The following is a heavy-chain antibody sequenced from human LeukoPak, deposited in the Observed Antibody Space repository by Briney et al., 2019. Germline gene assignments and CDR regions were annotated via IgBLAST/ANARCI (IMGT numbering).Heavy chain of an antibody. Sequence: GGSLRLSCAASGFPFNSYWMNWVRQAPGKGLEWVSSISSSGADVYYVDSVKGRFTISRDNAKNSLYLQMNSLRAEDTAVYYCGRDLRDLVLSWSEDDYWGQGTLVTVSS. CDR3: GRDLRDLVLSWSEDDY. CDR1: GFPFNSYW. J-gene: IGHJ4*02. V-gene: IGHV3-21*01. CDR2: ISSSGADV.